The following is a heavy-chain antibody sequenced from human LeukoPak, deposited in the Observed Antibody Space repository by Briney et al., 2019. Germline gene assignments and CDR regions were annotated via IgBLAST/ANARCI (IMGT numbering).Heavy chain of an antibody. V-gene: IGHV3-23*01. Sequence: GGSLRLSCAASGFTFSSYAMSWVRQAPGKGLEWVSAISGSGGSTYYADSVKGWFTISRDNSKNTLYLQMNSLRAEDTAVYYCAKDNKPVWFGELYVPASGGIDYWGQGTLVTVSS. D-gene: IGHD3-10*01. CDR3: AKDNKPVWFGELYVPASGGIDY. J-gene: IGHJ4*02. CDR2: ISGSGGST. CDR1: GFTFSSYA.